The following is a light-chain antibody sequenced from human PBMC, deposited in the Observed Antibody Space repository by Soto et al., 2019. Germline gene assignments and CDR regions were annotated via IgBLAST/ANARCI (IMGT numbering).Light chain of an antibody. CDR1: QSVRNSY. CDR2: GAS. CDR3: QQYGSSPYT. J-gene: IGKJ2*01. Sequence: EILLTQSPGTLSLSPGERATLSCRASQSVRNSYLAWYQQKPGQAPRLLIYGASGRATGIPDRFSGSGSGTDFTLTISRLEPEGFAVYYCQQYGSSPYTVGQGTKLEI. V-gene: IGKV3-20*01.